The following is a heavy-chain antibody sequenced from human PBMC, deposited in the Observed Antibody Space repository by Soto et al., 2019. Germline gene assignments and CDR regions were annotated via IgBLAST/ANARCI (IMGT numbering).Heavy chain of an antibody. Sequence: QVPLVESGGGLVKPGGSLRLSCAASGFTFSDYYMSWIRQAPGKGMEWVSYISRSGSTIYYADSVKGRFTISRDNAKTSMYLKMNGLRAEDTVVYYCARDWGGGSYASWGQGTLVTVSS. CDR2: ISRSGSTI. V-gene: IGHV3-11*01. CDR1: GFTFSDYY. D-gene: IGHD1-26*01. J-gene: IGHJ5*02. CDR3: ARDWGGGSYAS.